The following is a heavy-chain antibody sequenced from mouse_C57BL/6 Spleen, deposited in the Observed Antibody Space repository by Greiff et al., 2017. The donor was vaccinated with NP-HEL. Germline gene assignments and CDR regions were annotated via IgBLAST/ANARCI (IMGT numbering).Heavy chain of an antibody. Sequence: QVQLQQSGAELVRPGASVTLSCTASGYTFTDYEMHWVKQTPVHGLEWIGAIDTETGGTAYNQKFKGQAILTADKSSSTAYMELRSLTSEDSAVYYGTNLGHDFDYWGQGTTLTVSS. J-gene: IGHJ2*01. D-gene: IGHD6-1*01. CDR1: GYTFTDYE. V-gene: IGHV1-15*01. CDR3: TNLGHDFDY. CDR2: IDTETGGT.